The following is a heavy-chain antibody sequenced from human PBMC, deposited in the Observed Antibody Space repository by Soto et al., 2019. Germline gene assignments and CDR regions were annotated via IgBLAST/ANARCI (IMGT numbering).Heavy chain of an antibody. V-gene: IGHV3-21*01. D-gene: IGHD2-15*01. CDR3: ARDCSGGSCYPGMDV. CDR2: ISSSGYI. Sequence: PWGSLRLSCAASVFNFNIYTINWVRQAPGKRLEWLSSISSSGYIFSTDSVRGRFTISRDNAKNSVYLQINSLRAEDTAVYFCARDCSGGSCYPGMDVWGQGTTVTVSS. CDR1: VFNFNIYT. J-gene: IGHJ6*01.